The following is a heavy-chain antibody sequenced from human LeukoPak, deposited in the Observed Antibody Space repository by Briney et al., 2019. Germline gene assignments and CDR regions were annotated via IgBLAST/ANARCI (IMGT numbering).Heavy chain of an antibody. CDR2: ISGSGGST. J-gene: IGHJ4*02. D-gene: IGHD1-26*01. CDR3: AKDRNAGAAFDY. V-gene: IGHV3-23*01. CDR1: GFTFYTYA. Sequence: GGSLRLSCAASGFTFYTYAMSWVRQTPGKGLEWVSAISGSGGSTYYADSVKGRFTISRDNSKNTLYLQMNSLRAEDTAVYYCAKDRNAGAAFDYWGQGTLVTVSS.